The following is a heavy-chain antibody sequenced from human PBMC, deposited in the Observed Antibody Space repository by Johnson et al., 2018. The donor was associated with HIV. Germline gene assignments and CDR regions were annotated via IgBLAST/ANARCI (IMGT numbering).Heavy chain of an antibody. D-gene: IGHD3-22*01. V-gene: IGHV3-53*01. CDR2: IYSDGTT. CDR1: GFTVSSNY. Sequence: VQLVESGGGLIQPGGSLRLSCAASGFTVSSNYMSWVRQAPGKGLEWVSVIYSDGTTYYADSVKGRFTISRDNAKNSLYLQMNSLRAEDTALYYCARRSGITMISGDAFDIWGQGTMVTVSS. CDR3: ARRSGITMISGDAFDI. J-gene: IGHJ3*02.